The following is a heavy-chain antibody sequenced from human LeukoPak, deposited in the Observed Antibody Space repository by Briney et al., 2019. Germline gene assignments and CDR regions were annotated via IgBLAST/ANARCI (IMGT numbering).Heavy chain of an antibody. CDR2: IIPIFGTA. J-gene: IGHJ3*02. CDR1: GGTFISYA. Sequence: ASVKVSCKASGGTFISYAISWVRQAPGQGLERMGGIIPIFGTANYAQKFQGRVTITADESTSTAYMELSSLRSEDTAVYYCARDGRLDSDAFDIWGQGTMVTVSS. V-gene: IGHV1-69*13. CDR3: ARDGRLDSDAFDI. D-gene: IGHD1-26*01.